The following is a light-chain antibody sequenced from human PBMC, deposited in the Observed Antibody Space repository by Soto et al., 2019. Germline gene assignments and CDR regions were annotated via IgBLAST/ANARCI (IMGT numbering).Light chain of an antibody. J-gene: IGKJ1*01. CDR1: QSVSSN. V-gene: IGKV3-15*01. CDR2: GAS. Sequence: EIVMTQSPATLSVSPGARATLSCRASQSVSSNLAWYQQKPGQAPRLLIYGASTRATGIPARFSGSGSGTELTLTISSLQCEDFAVYYCQQYNNWPPWTFGQGTKVEIK. CDR3: QQYNNWPPWT.